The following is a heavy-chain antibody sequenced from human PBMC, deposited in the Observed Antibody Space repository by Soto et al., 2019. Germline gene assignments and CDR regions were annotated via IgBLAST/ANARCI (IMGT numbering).Heavy chain of an antibody. Sequence: GESLKISCKGSGYRFTSCWIGWVRQMPGKGLEWMWIIYPGDSDTTYSPSFQGQVIISADKSISTAYLQWSSLKASDTAMYYCTRQHPLDSRVSYTWGQGALVNVSS. CDR1: GYRFTSCW. CDR3: TRQHPLDSRVSYT. D-gene: IGHD3-22*01. V-gene: IGHV5-51*01. CDR2: IYPGDSDT. J-gene: IGHJ4*02.